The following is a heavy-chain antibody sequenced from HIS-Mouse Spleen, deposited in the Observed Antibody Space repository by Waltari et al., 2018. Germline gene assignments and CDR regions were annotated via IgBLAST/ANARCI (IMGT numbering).Heavy chain of an antibody. J-gene: IGHJ4*02. CDR2: ISWNSGSI. V-gene: IGHV3-9*01. Sequence: EVQLVESGGGLVQPGRSLRLSCAASGFTFDDYAMHWVRQAPGKGLEWVSGISWNSGSIGYAAPVKGRFTISRDNAKNSLYLQMNSLRAEDTALYYCAKSALAYCGGDCYPDYWGQGTLVTVSS. CDR1: GFTFDDYA. D-gene: IGHD2-21*02. CDR3: AKSALAYCGGDCYPDY.